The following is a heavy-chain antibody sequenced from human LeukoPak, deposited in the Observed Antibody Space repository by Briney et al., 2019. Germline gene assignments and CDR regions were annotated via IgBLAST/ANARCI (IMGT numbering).Heavy chain of an antibody. V-gene: IGHV3-30*02. Sequence: GGSLRLSCAASGFTFSSYGMHWVRQAPGKGLEWVAFIRYDGSNKYYADSVKGRFTISRDNSKNTLYLQMNSLRAEDTAVYYCAKGGDGSSWYRMDWFDPWGQGTLVTVSS. CDR3: AKGGDGSSWYRMDWFDP. D-gene: IGHD6-13*01. CDR1: GFTFSSYG. CDR2: IRYDGSNK. J-gene: IGHJ5*02.